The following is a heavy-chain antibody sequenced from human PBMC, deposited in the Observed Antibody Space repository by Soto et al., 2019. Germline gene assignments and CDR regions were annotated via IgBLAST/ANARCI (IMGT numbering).Heavy chain of an antibody. D-gene: IGHD6-19*01. J-gene: IGHJ4*02. CDR2: INHSGST. Sequence: PSETLSLTCAVYGGSFSGYYWSWIRQPPGKGLEWIGEINHSGSTNYNPSLKSRVTISVDTSKNQFSLKLSSVTAADTAVYYCERGGSGWYYDYWGQGTLVTVSS. V-gene: IGHV4-34*01. CDR3: ERGGSGWYYDY. CDR1: GGSFSGYY.